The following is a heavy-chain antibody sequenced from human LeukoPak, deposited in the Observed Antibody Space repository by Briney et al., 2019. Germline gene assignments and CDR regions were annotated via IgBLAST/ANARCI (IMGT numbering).Heavy chain of an antibody. Sequence: SETLSLTCTVSGGSISGNYYWSWIRQPAGKGLEWIGRIYARGNTNYNPSLRSRVTISVDTSKNQFSLKLSSVTAADTAVYFCARDSHAYFDAFDIWGQGTMVTVSS. CDR2: IYARGNT. V-gene: IGHV4-61*02. CDR3: ARDSHAYFDAFDI. CDR1: GGSISGNYY. D-gene: IGHD2/OR15-2a*01. J-gene: IGHJ3*02.